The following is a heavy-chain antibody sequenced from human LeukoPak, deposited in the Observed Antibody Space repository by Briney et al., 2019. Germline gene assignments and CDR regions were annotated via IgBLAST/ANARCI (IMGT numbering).Heavy chain of an antibody. J-gene: IGHJ4*02. CDR3: AAQIYGDFADY. V-gene: IGHV4-39*01. Sequence: PSGTLSLTCTVSGGSFSSSSYYWGWIRQPPGKGLEYIGTISYSGTTYYNPSLKSRVTISLDRSKNQFSLKLTSVTAADTAVYYCAAQIYGDFADYWGQGTLVTVSS. D-gene: IGHD4-17*01. CDR2: ISYSGTT. CDR1: GGSFSSSSYY.